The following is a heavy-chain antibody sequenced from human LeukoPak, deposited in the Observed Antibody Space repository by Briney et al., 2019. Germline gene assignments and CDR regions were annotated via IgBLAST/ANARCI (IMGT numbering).Heavy chain of an antibody. D-gene: IGHD3-10*01. Sequence: ASVKVSCKASGYTFTSYGISWVRQAPGQGLEWMGWISAYNGNTNYAQKLQGRVTMTTDTSTSTAYMELRSLRSDDTAVYYCARDQSGWFVELSPYGMDVWGQGTTVTVSS. CDR1: GYTFTSYG. CDR3: ARDQSGWFVELSPYGMDV. V-gene: IGHV1-18*01. J-gene: IGHJ6*02. CDR2: ISAYNGNT.